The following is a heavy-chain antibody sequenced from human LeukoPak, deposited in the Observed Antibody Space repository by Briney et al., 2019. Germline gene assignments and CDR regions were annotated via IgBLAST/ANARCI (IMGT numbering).Heavy chain of an antibody. D-gene: IGHD2-15*01. CDR3: ARSWRFCSGDSCYPIDY. CDR1: GYTFTGYY. CDR2: INPNSGGT. J-gene: IGHJ4*02. Sequence: ASVKVSCKASGYTFTGYYMHWVRQAPGQGLEWMGWINPNSGGTNYAQKFRGRVTMTRDTAISTAYMELSRLRSDDTAVYYCARSWRFCSGDSCYPIDYWGQGTLVTVSS. V-gene: IGHV1-2*02.